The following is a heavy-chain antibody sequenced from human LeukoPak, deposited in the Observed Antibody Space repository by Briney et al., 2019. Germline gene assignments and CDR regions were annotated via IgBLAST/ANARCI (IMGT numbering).Heavy chain of an antibody. J-gene: IGHJ4*02. CDR3: ARHASLYYYDSSGYSDY. D-gene: IGHD3-22*01. CDR2: VYPGDSDT. CDR1: GYSFTSYW. Sequence: GESLKISCKGSGYSFTSYWIGWVRQMPGKGLEWMGIVYPGDSDTRYSPSFQGQVTISADKSISTAYLQWSSLKASDTAMYYCARHASLYYYDSSGYSDYWGQGTLVTVSS. V-gene: IGHV5-51*01.